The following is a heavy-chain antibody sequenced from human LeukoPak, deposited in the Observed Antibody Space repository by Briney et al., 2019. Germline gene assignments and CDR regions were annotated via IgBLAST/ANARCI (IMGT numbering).Heavy chain of an antibody. CDR2: IYYSGST. V-gene: IGHV4-59*01. CDR3: ARGNRAAAAPGY. D-gene: IGHD6-13*01. J-gene: IGHJ4*02. CDR1: GGSISSYY. Sequence: SETLSLTCTVSGGSISSYYWSWIRQPPGKGLECIGYIYYSGSTNYNPSLKSRVTISVDTSKNQFSLKLSSVTAADTAVYYCARGNRAAAAPGYWGQGTLVTVSS.